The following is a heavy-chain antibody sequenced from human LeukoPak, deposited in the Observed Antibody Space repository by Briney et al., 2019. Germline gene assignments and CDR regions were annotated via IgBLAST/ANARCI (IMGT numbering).Heavy chain of an antibody. Sequence: SETLSLTCAVYGGSFSAYYWSWIRQPPGKGLEWIGEINHSGSTNYNPSLKSRVTISVGTSKNQFSLKLSSVTAADTAVYYCARRASARGKYYYGSGSPTGYYYMDVWGKGTTVTISS. D-gene: IGHD3-10*01. CDR3: ARRASARGKYYYGSGSPTGYYYMDV. J-gene: IGHJ6*03. CDR1: GGSFSAYY. V-gene: IGHV4-34*01. CDR2: INHSGST.